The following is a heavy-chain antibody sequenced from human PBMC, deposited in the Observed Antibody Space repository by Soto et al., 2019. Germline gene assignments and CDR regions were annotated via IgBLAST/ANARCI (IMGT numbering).Heavy chain of an antibody. J-gene: IGHJ6*02. CDR3: AREMPSTAAAYFYYGLNV. Sequence: SVKVSCKAPRDTFTSYYINWVRQAPGQGLEWLGTIVPVFPSVYYAPRFQGRLTITADGSTDTVYMMLTSLKSEDTAVYYCAREMPSTAAAYFYYGLNVWGQGTSVTVSS. CDR1: RDTFTSYY. V-gene: IGHV1-69*13. D-gene: IGHD6-13*01. CDR2: IVPVFPSV.